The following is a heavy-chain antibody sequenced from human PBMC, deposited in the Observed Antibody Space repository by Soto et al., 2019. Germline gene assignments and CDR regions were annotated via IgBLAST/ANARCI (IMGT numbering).Heavy chain of an antibody. D-gene: IGHD2-2*02. CDR3: ARDRYCSSTSCYTRYYYYYYGMDV. CDR2: IYYSGST. V-gene: IGHV4-61*01. Sequence: QVQLQESGPGLVKPSETPSLTCTVSGGSVSSGSYYWSWIRQPPGKGLEWIGYIYYSGSTNYNPSLKSRVTISVDTSKNQFSLKLSSVTAADTAVYYCARDRYCSSTSCYTRYYYYYYGMDVWGQGTTVTVSS. CDR1: GGSVSSGSYY. J-gene: IGHJ6*02.